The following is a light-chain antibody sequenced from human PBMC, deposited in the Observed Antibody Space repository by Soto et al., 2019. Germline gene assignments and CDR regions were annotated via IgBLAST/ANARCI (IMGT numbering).Light chain of an antibody. CDR2: GAS. V-gene: IGKV3-15*01. J-gene: IGKJ4*01. CDR3: QQRSNWLLT. CDR1: QTVSRN. Sequence: EIVMTQSPATLSVSPGERATLSCRSSQTVSRNLAWYQQKPGQAPRLLIYGASTRATGIPARFSGRGSGTDFTLTISSLEPEDFAVYYCQQRSNWLLTFGGGTKVDIK.